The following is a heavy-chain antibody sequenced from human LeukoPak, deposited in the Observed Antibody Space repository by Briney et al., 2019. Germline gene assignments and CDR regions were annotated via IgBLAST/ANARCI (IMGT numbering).Heavy chain of an antibody. Sequence: ASVKVSCKASGYTFTSYYMHWVRQAPGQGLEWMGTINPSGGSTSYAQKFQGRVTMTRDTSTSTVYMELSSLRSEDTAVYYCARDTTTYYDFWDWGQGTLVTVSS. CDR2: INPSGGST. J-gene: IGHJ4*02. CDR3: ARDTTTYYDFWD. CDR1: GYTFTSYY. V-gene: IGHV1-46*01. D-gene: IGHD3-3*01.